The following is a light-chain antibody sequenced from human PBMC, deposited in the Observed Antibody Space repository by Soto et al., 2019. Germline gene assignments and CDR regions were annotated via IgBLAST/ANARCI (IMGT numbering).Light chain of an antibody. CDR1: QSISSY. Sequence: DIQLTQSPSFLSASVGDRVTITCRASQSISSYLNWYQQKPGKAPKLLIYKASTLKSGVPSRFSGSGSGTEFTLTISSLQPDDFATYYCQHYNSYSEAFGQGTKVDIK. CDR2: KAS. CDR3: QHYNSYSEA. V-gene: IGKV1-5*03. J-gene: IGKJ1*01.